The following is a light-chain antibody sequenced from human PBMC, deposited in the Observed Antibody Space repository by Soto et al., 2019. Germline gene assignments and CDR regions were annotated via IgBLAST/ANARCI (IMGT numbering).Light chain of an antibody. CDR2: GAS. CDR1: QSVSSN. V-gene: IGKV3-11*01. J-gene: IGKJ4*01. CDR3: QQRSNWLT. Sequence: EIVLTHSPATLSVSPWERATLSCRASQSVSSNLAWYQQKPGQAPRLLIYGASTRATGIPARFSGSGSGTDFTLTISSLEPEDFAVYYCQQRSNWLTFGGGTKVDIK.